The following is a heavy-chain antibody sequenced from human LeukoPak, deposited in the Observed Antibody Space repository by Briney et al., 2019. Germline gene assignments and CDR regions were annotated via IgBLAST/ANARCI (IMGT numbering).Heavy chain of an antibody. Sequence: SGPTLVKPTQTLTLTCTFSGFSLSTSGVGVGWIRQPPGKALEWLALIYWDDDKRYSPSLKSRLTLTKDTSKNQVVITMTNMDPVDTATYYCAHSRAPGIAVAGKVLRPTSSWFDPWGQGTLVTVSS. CDR3: AHSRAPGIAVAGKVLRPTSSWFDP. CDR2: IYWDDDK. D-gene: IGHD6-19*01. V-gene: IGHV2-5*02. CDR1: GFSLSTSGVG. J-gene: IGHJ5*02.